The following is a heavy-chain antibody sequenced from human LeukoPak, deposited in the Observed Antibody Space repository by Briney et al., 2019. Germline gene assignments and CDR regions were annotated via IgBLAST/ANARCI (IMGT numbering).Heavy chain of an antibody. CDR1: GGSISSSSYY. J-gene: IGHJ6*03. CDR2: IYYSGST. V-gene: IGHV4-39*01. Sequence: SETLSLTCTVSGGSISSSSYYWGWIRQPPGKGLEWIGSIYYSGSTYYNPSLKSRVTISVDTSKNQFSLKLSSVSAADTAVYYCASLGYYYYYMDVWGKGTMVTVSS. CDR3: ASLGYYYYYMDV.